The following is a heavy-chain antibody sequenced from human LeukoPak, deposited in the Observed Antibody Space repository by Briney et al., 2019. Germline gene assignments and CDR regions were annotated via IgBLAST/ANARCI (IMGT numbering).Heavy chain of an antibody. J-gene: IGHJ6*03. CDR2: MNPNSGNT. V-gene: IGHV1-8*03. D-gene: IGHD2-2*01. CDR1: GYTFTSYD. CDR3: ARSGYCSSTSCSYYYYYYMDV. Sequence: ASVKVSCKASGYTFTSYDINWVRQATGQGLEWMGWMNPNSGNTGYAQKFQGRVTITRNTSISTAYMELSSLRSEDTAVYYCARSGYCSSTSCSYYYYYYMDVWGKGTTVTVSS.